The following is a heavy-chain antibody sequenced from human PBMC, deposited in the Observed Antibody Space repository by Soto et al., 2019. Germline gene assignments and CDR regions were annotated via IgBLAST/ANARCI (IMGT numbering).Heavy chain of an antibody. CDR2: ISGIGGST. V-gene: IGHV3-23*01. D-gene: IGHD6-13*01. CDR1: GFTFTDYA. CDR3: ARGSSGYISSWYYFDY. Sequence: EVQLLESGGGLVQPGGSLRLSCAASGFTFTDYALSWVRQAPGKGLEWVATISGIGGSTYLADSVKGRLSMSRDNSTNTVSLLMNSLRAEDTAVYFCARGSSGYISSWYYFDYWGRGTLVTVSS. J-gene: IGHJ4*02.